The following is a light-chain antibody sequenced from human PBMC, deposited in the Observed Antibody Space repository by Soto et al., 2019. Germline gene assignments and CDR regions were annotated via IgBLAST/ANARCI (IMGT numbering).Light chain of an antibody. CDR3: QPYNSYSRT. V-gene: IGKV1-5*03. CDR1: ESISNF. J-gene: IGKJ1*01. Sequence: DIQMTQSPSTLSASVGDRVTITCRASESISNFLAWYQLKPGKAPNLLIYKASSLESGVPSRFSGSGSGTEFTLTISSLQPDDFATYYCQPYNSYSRTFGQGTKVDIK. CDR2: KAS.